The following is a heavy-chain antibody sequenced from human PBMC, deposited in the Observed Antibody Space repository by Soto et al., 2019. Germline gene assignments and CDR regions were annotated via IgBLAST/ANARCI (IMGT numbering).Heavy chain of an antibody. CDR3: ARSGRIRASEDYYGSGSYSPSYYYGMDV. Sequence: PSQTLSLTCPISGDSGTSNSAAWNWIRQSPSRGLEWLGRTYYRSKWYNDYAVSVKSRITINPDTSKNQFSLQLNSVTPEDTAVYYCARSGRIRASEDYYGSGSYSPSYYYGMDVWGQGTTVTV. V-gene: IGHV6-1*01. J-gene: IGHJ6*02. D-gene: IGHD3-10*01. CDR1: GDSGTSNSAA. CDR2: TYYRSKWYN.